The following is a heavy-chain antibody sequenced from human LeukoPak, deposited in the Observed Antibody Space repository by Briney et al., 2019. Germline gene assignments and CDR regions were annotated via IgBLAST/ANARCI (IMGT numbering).Heavy chain of an antibody. D-gene: IGHD3-22*01. CDR3: AKDWDDSSGYFYWYFDL. CDR2: ISWNSGSI. CDR1: GFTFDDYA. J-gene: IGHJ2*01. Sequence: PGRSLRLSCAASGFTFDDYAMHWVRQAPGKGLEWVSGISWNSGSIGYADSVKGRFTISRDNAKNSLYLQMNSLRAEDTALYYCAKDWDDSSGYFYWYFDLWGRGTLVTVSS. V-gene: IGHV3-9*01.